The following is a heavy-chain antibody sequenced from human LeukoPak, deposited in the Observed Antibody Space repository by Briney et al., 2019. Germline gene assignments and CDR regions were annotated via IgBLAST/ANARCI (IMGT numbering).Heavy chain of an antibody. Sequence: SQTLSLTCAISGDSVSSNSAAWNWIRQSPSRGLEWLGRTYYRSKWYNEYAVSVKSRITNNPDTSKKQFSLQLNSVIAEDTAVYYCARGFGNSPGEYNFDYWGQGTLVTVSS. CDR3: ARGFGNSPGEYNFDY. CDR1: GDSVSSNSAA. CDR2: TYYRSKWYN. D-gene: IGHD4-17*01. V-gene: IGHV6-1*01. J-gene: IGHJ4*02.